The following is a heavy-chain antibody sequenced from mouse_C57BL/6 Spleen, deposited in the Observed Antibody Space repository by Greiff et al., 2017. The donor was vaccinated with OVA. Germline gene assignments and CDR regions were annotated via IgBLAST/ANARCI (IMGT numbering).Heavy chain of an antibody. CDR1: GFSLTSYG. CDR3: ARGGSNWDVGNYFDY. CDR2: IWSGGST. D-gene: IGHD4-1*01. J-gene: IGHJ2*01. V-gene: IGHV2-2*01. Sequence: VQLQQSGPGLVQPSQSLSITCTVSGFSLTSYGVHWVRQSPGKGLEWLGVIWSGGSTDYNAAFISRLSISKDNSKSQVFFKMNSLQADDTAIYYCARGGSNWDVGNYFDYWGQGTTLTVSS.